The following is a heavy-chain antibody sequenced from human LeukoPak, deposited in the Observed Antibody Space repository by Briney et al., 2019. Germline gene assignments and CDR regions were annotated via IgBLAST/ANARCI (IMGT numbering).Heavy chain of an antibody. CDR3: ARMRGLPYFDY. D-gene: IGHD4-17*01. CDR1: GFTVSSNY. Sequence: GGSLRLSCAASGFTVSSNYMSWVRQAPGKGPEWVSVIYSGGSTYYADSVKGRFTISRDNSKNTLYLQMNSLRAEDTAVYYCARMRGLPYFDYWGQGTLVTVSS. J-gene: IGHJ4*02. CDR2: IYSGGST. V-gene: IGHV3-66*01.